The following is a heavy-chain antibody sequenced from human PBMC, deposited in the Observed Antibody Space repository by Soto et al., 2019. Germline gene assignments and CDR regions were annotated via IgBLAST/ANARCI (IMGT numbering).Heavy chain of an antibody. CDR2: INPSGGST. CDR1: GYTFTSYY. J-gene: IGHJ6*02. D-gene: IGHD4-17*01. CDR3: ARGEKDGEYDPYYYGMDV. V-gene: IGHV1-46*01. Sequence: GSSVKVSCKASGYTFTSYYMHWVRQAPGQGLEWMGIINPSGGSTSYAQKFQGRVTMTRDTSTSTVYMELSSLRSEDTAVYYCARGEKDGEYDPYYYGMDVWGQGTTVTVSS.